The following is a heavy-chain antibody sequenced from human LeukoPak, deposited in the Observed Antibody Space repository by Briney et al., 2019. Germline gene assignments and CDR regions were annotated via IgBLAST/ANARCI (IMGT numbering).Heavy chain of an antibody. V-gene: IGHV1-2*02. CDR1: GYTFTGYY. D-gene: IGHD3-22*01. CDR3: AREYYDSSGLDY. J-gene: IGHJ4*02. CDR2: INPNSGGT. Sequence: ASAKVSCKASGYTFTGYYMHWVRQAPGQGLEWMGWINPNSGGTNYAQKFQGRVTMTRDTSISTAYMELSRLRSDDTAVYYCAREYYDSSGLDYWGQGTLVTVFS.